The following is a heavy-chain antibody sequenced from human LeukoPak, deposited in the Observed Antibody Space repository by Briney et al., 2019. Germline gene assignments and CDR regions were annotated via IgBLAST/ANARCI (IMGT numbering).Heavy chain of an antibody. D-gene: IGHD3-10*01. Sequence: VASVKVSCKASGYTFTGYYMHWVRQAPGQGLEWMGWINPNSGGTNYAQKFQGWVTMTRDTSISTAYMELSRLRSDDTAVYYCARESYLYYYGSGSQYYYGMDVWGQGTTVTVSS. CDR1: GYTFTGYY. CDR3: ARESYLYYYGSGSQYYYGMDV. J-gene: IGHJ6*02. CDR2: INPNSGGT. V-gene: IGHV1-2*04.